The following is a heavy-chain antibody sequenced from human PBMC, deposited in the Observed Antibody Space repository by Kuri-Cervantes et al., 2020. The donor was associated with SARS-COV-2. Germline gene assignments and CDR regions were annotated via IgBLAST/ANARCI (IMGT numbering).Heavy chain of an antibody. D-gene: IGHD5-12*01. Sequence: GSLRLSCAVYGGSFSDYYWSWIRQPPGKGLEWIGEINHSGGTNYNPSLKRGVTISVDTSKNEFSLKLRSVTAADTAVFYCARGGVAPVAFDYWGQGTLVTVSS. CDR3: ARGGVAPVAFDY. J-gene: IGHJ4*02. V-gene: IGHV4-34*01. CDR1: GGSFSDYY. CDR2: INHSGGT.